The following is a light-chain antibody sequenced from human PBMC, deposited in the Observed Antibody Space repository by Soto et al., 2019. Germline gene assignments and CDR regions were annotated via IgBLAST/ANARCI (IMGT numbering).Light chain of an antibody. Sequence: DIQIAKSPFTLSASVGYRFTITCRGSRSINRWLAWYQQQPGKAPILIISDASNLENGVSSRFSGSGSGTEFTLTISSLQSDYFATYYCQHYSASWTFRQGTKV. J-gene: IGKJ1*01. V-gene: IGKV1-5*01. CDR1: RSINRW. CDR3: QHYSASWT. CDR2: DAS.